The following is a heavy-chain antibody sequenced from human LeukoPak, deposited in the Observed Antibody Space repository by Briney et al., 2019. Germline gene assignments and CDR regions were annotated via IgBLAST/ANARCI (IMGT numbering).Heavy chain of an antibody. J-gene: IGHJ6*03. CDR3: ARDVVYSYGYLYYYYYMDV. Sequence: SETLSLTCTVSGGSISSSSYYWSWIRQPPGKGLEWIGEINHSGSTNYNPSLKSRVTISVDTSKNQFSLKPSSVTAADTAVYYCARDVVYSYGYLYYYYYMDVWGKGTTVTVSS. D-gene: IGHD5-18*01. CDR2: INHSGST. V-gene: IGHV4-39*07. CDR1: GGSISSSSYY.